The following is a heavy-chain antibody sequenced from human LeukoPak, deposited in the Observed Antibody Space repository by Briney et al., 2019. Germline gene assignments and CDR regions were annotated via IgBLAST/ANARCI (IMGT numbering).Heavy chain of an antibody. Sequence: GSLRLSCAASGFTFSSYEMNWVRQPPGTGLEWIGSIYNSGSTDYNPSLKSRVTISVATSKNQLSLKLNSVTAADTAVYYCAREVGPSYFDYWGQGTLVTVSS. J-gene: IGHJ4*02. D-gene: IGHD3-10*01. CDR1: GFTFSSYE. CDR3: AREVGPSYFDY. CDR2: IYNSGST. V-gene: IGHV4-39*07.